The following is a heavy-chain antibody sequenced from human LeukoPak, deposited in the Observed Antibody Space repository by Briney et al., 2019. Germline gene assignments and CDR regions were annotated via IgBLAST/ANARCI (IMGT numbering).Heavy chain of an antibody. D-gene: IGHD6-13*01. CDR1: GFTFSSYA. J-gene: IGHJ6*02. Sequence: PGGSLRLSCAASGFTFSSYAMSWVRQAPGKGLEWVSAISGSGGSTYYADSVEGRFTISKDNSKNTVYLQMSSLRVDDTAVYYCAKAASSSWPSYYYGMDVWGQGTTVTVSS. CDR2: ISGSGGST. CDR3: AKAASSSWPSYYYGMDV. V-gene: IGHV3-23*01.